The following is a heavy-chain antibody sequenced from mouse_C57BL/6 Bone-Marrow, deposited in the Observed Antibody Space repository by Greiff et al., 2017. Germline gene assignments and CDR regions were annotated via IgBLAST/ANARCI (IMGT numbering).Heavy chain of an antibody. D-gene: IGHD2-1*01. Sequence: QVQLQQPGAELVMPGASVKLSCKASGYTFTSYWMHWVKQRPGQGLEWIGDIDPSNGCTNYNQKFKGKSTLTVDKSSSTAYMQLSSLTSEASAVYYGEREYNGKGYYYMDDWGTGTSVTVSS. CDR1: GYTFTSYW. CDR2: IDPSNGCT. CDR3: EREYNGKGYYYMDD. J-gene: IGHJ4*01. V-gene: IGHV1-69*01.